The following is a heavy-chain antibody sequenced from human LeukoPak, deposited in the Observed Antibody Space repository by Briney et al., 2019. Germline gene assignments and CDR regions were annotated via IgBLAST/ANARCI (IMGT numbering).Heavy chain of an antibody. CDR1: GYTFTTYQ. Sequence: GASVKVSCKASGYTFTTYQVHWVRQAPGQGLEWMGTINPSGGGTNYAQKFQGRVTMTRDTSTSTVYMELRSLRSEDTAVYYCARSPRGYSSSWYSFDYWGQGTLVTVSS. CDR2: INPSGGGT. CDR3: ARSPRGYSSSWYSFDY. D-gene: IGHD6-13*01. J-gene: IGHJ4*02. V-gene: IGHV1-46*01.